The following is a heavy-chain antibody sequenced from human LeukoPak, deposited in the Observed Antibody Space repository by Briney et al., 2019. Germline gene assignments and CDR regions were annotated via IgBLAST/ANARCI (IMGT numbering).Heavy chain of an antibody. CDR3: AKDIQLST. Sequence: GGSLRLSCAASGFTFSVAAMTWVRQAPGKGLEWVSLIGASGESTYYADSVKGRFTISRDNSKNTLSLQMNSLGVEDTAMYFCAKDIQLSTWGLGTMVTVSS. V-gene: IGHV3-23*01. CDR1: GFTFSVAA. D-gene: IGHD5-24*01. CDR2: IGASGEST. J-gene: IGHJ3*01.